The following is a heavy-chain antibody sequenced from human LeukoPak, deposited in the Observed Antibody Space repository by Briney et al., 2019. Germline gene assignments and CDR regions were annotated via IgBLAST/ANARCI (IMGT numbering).Heavy chain of an antibody. Sequence: PGRSLRLSCAASRFTFRNYSMYWVRQAPGKGLEWVAIIYYDGSKKYYADSVKGRFGISRDNSKNTLYLQMNSLRAEDTAVYFCARVLGTEGFWYLDLWGRGTLVTVSS. CDR3: ARVLGTEGFWYLDL. D-gene: IGHD7-27*01. V-gene: IGHV3-33*01. J-gene: IGHJ2*01. CDR2: IYYDGSKK. CDR1: RFTFRNYS.